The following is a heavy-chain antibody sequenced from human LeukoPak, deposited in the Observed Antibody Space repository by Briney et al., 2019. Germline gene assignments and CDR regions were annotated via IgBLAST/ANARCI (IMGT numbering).Heavy chain of an antibody. CDR3: ARQRIRSSGWADY. V-gene: IGHV4-39*01. Sequence: SETLSLTCTVSGGSISSSSYYWGWIRQPPGKGLEWIGSIYYSGSTYYNPSLKSRVTISVDTSKNQFSLELSSVTAADTAVYYYARQRIRSSGWADYWGQGTLVTVSS. CDR2: IYYSGST. D-gene: IGHD6-19*01. J-gene: IGHJ4*02. CDR1: GGSISSSSYY.